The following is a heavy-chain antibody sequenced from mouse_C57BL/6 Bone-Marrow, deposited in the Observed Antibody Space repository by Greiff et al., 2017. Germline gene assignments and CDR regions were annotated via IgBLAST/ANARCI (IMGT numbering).Heavy chain of an antibody. CDR1: GFTFSSYA. CDR3: ARDLGPFDY. V-gene: IGHV5-4*01. D-gene: IGHD4-1*01. Sequence: EVQRVESGGGLVKPGGSLKLSCAASGFTFSSYAMSWVRQTPEKRLEWVATISDGGSYTYYPDNVKGRFTISRDNAKNNLYLQMSHLKSEDTAMYYCARDLGPFDYWGQGTTLTGSS. J-gene: IGHJ2*01. CDR2: ISDGGSYT.